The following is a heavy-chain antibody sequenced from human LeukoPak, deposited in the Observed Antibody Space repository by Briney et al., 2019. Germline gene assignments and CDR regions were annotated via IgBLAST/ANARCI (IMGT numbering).Heavy chain of an antibody. V-gene: IGHV4-39*07. D-gene: IGHD4-17*01. Sequence: SETLSLTCAVSGASISSSNYYWGWVRQSPGKGLEWIGNIYSSGNTYYNASLKSRVTMYIVTSKNQFSLKLSSVTTADTAVYYCARVNRRTVTTAGWFDPWGQGTLVTVSS. J-gene: IGHJ5*02. CDR3: ARVNRRTVTTAGWFDP. CDR2: IYSSGNT. CDR1: GASISSSNYY.